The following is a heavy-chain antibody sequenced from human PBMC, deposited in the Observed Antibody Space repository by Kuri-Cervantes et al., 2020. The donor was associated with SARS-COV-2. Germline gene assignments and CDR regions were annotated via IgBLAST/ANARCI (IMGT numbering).Heavy chain of an antibody. CDR1: GGSISSHY. J-gene: IGHJ4*02. D-gene: IGHD3-3*01. CDR3: ARLYYDFWSGYYFDY. CDR2: IYYSGST. Sequence: LRLSCTVSGGSISSHYWSWIRQPPGKGLEWIGYIYYSGSTNYNPSLKSRVTISVDTSKNQFSLKLSSVTAADTAVYYCARLYYDFWSGYYFDYWGQGTLVTVSS. V-gene: IGHV4-59*11.